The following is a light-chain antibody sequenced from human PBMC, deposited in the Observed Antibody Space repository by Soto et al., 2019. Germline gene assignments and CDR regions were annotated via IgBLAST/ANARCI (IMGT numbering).Light chain of an antibody. J-gene: IGKJ4*01. CDR1: QSVSSN. V-gene: IGKV3-15*01. Sequence: EIVMTQSPATLSVSPGERATLSCRASQSVSSNLAWYQQKPGQAPRLFINGASSRATGVPARFRGSGSGTEFTLTISSLQSEDFAVYFCQQYNDWLALTFGGGTKVEIK. CDR2: GAS. CDR3: QQYNDWLALT.